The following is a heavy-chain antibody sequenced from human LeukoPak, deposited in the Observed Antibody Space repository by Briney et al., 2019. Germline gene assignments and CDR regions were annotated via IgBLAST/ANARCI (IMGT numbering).Heavy chain of an antibody. CDR3: ARGAATRLDY. D-gene: IGHD2-2*01. J-gene: IGHJ4*02. CDR2: INHSGST. Sequence: SETLSLTCAVYGGSLSGYYWSWIRQPPGKGLEWIGEINHSGSTNYNPSLKSRVTISVDTSKNQFSLKLSSVTAADTAVYYCARGAATRLDYWGQGTLVTVSS. V-gene: IGHV4-34*01. CDR1: GGSLSGYY.